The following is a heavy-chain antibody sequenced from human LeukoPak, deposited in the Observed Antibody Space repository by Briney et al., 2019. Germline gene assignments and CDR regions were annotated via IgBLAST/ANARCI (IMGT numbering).Heavy chain of an antibody. Sequence: GGSLRLSCAASGFSFDDLGMTWVRQVPGRGREWVAGINWNGASTGYADSVRGRFTIYRDNATNSLYLQMNSLRAEDTGLYYCARAVCPTIKYCDSSYFMDVWGKGTTVNVS. CDR3: ARAVCPTIKYCDSSYFMDV. J-gene: IGHJ6*03. D-gene: IGHD2-8*02. CDR1: GFSFDDLG. V-gene: IGHV3-20*04. CDR2: INWNGAST.